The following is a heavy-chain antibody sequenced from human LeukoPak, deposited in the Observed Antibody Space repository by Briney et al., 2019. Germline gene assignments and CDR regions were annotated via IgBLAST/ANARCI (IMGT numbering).Heavy chain of an antibody. J-gene: IGHJ4*02. D-gene: IGHD6-6*01. CDR3: VWSSTWEKRFYLDQ. V-gene: IGHV3-15*01. CDR1: GFTFSSYT. CDR2: ITPSID. Sequence: GGSLRLSCAASGFTFSSYTMNWVRQTPGKGLEWVGRITPSIDEYAAPVKGRFSISRDDSKSMVYLQMSSLVTDDTAVYYCVWSSTWEKRFYLDQWGQGTLVTVSS.